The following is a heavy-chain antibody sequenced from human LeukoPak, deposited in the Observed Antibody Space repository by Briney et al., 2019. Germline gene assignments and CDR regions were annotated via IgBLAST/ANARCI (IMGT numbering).Heavy chain of an antibody. CDR1: GGSISSYY. J-gene: IGHJ6*02. D-gene: IGHD3-22*01. CDR2: IYYSGST. V-gene: IGHV4-59*01. Sequence: SETLSLTCTVSGGSISSYYWSRIRQPPGKGLEWIGYIYYSGSTNYNPSLKSRVTISVDTSKNQFSLKLSSVTAADTAVYYCARVGDSSGYYYSYYYYGMDVWGQGTTVTVSS. CDR3: ARVGDSSGYYYSYYYYGMDV.